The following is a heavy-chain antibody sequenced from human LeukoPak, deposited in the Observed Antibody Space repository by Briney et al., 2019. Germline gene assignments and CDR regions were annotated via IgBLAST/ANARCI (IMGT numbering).Heavy chain of an antibody. Sequence: GGSLRLSCAASGLTFSNYAMSWVRQAPGKGLEWVSAISGGSRYYADSVKGRFTISRDNHKNTLYLQMKSLRAEDTAVYYCAKLGIAVAGGDAFDIWGQGTMVTVSS. CDR2: ISGGSR. CDR3: AKLGIAVAGGDAFDI. J-gene: IGHJ3*02. V-gene: IGHV3-23*01. D-gene: IGHD6-19*01. CDR1: GLTFSNYA.